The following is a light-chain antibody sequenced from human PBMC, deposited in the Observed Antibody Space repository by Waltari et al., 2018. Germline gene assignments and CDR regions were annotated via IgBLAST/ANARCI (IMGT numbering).Light chain of an antibody. CDR1: QGISNY. V-gene: IGKV1-9*01. Sequence: DIQLTQSPSFLSASVRDRVTITCRASQGISNYLAWYQQKPGKAPKLLIYSASTLQSGVPSRFSGSGSGTEFSLTISSLQPEDVAFYYCQQYYSSPWTFGQGTKVEVK. J-gene: IGKJ1*01. CDR2: SAS. CDR3: QQYYSSPWT.